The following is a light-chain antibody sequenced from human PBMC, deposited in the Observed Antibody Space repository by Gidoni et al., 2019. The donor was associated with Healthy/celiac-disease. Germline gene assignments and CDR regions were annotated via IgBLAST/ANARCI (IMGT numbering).Light chain of an antibody. J-gene: IGLJ2*01. V-gene: IGLV1-44*01. CDR1: SSNIGSNT. CDR3: AAWDDSLNGHVV. Sequence: QSVLTQPPSASGTPGQRVTIACSGSSSNIGSNTVNWYQQLPGTAPKLLIYSNNQRPSGVPARFSASKSGTSASLAIRGLPSEDEADYYCAAWDDSLNGHVVFGGGTKLTVL. CDR2: SNN.